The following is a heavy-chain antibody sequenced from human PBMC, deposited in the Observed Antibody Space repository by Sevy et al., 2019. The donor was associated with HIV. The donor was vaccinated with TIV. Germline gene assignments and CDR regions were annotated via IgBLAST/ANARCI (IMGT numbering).Heavy chain of an antibody. CDR3: TRWKGLQSIFDY. D-gene: IGHD1-1*01. CDR2: LKSKADGGTV. Sequence: GGSLRLSCTTSGFTFGDYAMNWVRQAPGKGLEWVAFLKSKADGGTVDHAASVKGRFTISRDDSKSIAYLHMNDLTTEDTGVYYCTRWKGLQSIFDYWGQGALVTVSS. V-gene: IGHV3-49*04. J-gene: IGHJ4*02. CDR1: GFTFGDYA.